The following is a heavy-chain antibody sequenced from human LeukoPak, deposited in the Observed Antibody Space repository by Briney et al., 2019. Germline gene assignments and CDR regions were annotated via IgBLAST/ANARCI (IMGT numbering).Heavy chain of an antibody. CDR1: GFTFSSYA. V-gene: IGHV3-23*01. Sequence: PGGSLRLSCAASGFTFSSYAMSWVRQAPGKGLEWVSAISGSGGSTYYADSVKGRFTISRDNSKNTLYLQMNSLRVEDTAVYYCAKPPYDFWSGYSATQVDYWGQGTLVTVSS. CDR2: ISGSGGST. J-gene: IGHJ4*02. D-gene: IGHD3-3*01. CDR3: AKPPYDFWSGYSATQVDY.